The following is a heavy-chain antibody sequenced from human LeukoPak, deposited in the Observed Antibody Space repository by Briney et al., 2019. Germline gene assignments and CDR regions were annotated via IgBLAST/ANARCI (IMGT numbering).Heavy chain of an antibody. CDR3: ARDHSSSGWYEAWFDP. J-gene: IGHJ5*02. V-gene: IGHV3-48*03. CDR2: ISSSGSNI. Sequence: PGGSLRLSCAASGFTFSSYEMNWVRQAPGKGLEWVSYISSSGSNIYYADSVKGRFTISRDNAKNSLYLQMNSLRAEDTAVYYCARDHSSSGWYEAWFDPWGQGTLVTVSS. D-gene: IGHD6-19*01. CDR1: GFTFSSYE.